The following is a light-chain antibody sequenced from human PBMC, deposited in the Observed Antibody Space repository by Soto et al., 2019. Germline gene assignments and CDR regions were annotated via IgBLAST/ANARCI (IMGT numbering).Light chain of an antibody. Sequence: DIPMTQSPSTLSASVGDRVTITCRASQSISSWLAWYQQKPGKAPKVLIYKASNLESGVPSRFSGSGSGTEFTLTINSLQPDDFATYYCQQYNSYSPWAFGQGTKVEI. CDR3: QQYNSYSPWA. J-gene: IGKJ1*01. CDR1: QSISSW. CDR2: KAS. V-gene: IGKV1-5*03.